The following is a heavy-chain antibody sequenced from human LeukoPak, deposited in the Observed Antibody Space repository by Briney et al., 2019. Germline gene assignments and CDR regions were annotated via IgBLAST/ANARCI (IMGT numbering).Heavy chain of an antibody. J-gene: IGHJ5*02. CDR1: GGSISSGDYY. CDR2: IYYSGST. Sequence: SETLSLTCTVSGGSISSGDYYWSWIRQPPGKGLEWIGYIYYSGSTYYNPSLKSRVTISVDTSKYQFSLKLSSVTAADTAVYYCASLYSSSWGWFDPWGQGTLVTVSS. D-gene: IGHD6-13*01. V-gene: IGHV4-30-4*01. CDR3: ASLYSSSWGWFDP.